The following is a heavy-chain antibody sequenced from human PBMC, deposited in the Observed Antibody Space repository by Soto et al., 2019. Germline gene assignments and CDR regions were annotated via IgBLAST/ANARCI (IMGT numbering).Heavy chain of an antibody. J-gene: IGHJ3*01. CDR3: ATYPCGYNYDSQPPDTFDV. D-gene: IGHD3-22*01. CDR2: IYPDDSDT. V-gene: IGHV5-51*01. Sequence: GESLKISCNGSGYSFTKYWIALGRQKPGKGLEWMGIIYPDDSDTRYSPSFQGQVTISVDKSINTAHLQWASLKASDTAMYYCATYPCGYNYDSQPPDTFDVWGQGTMVTVSS. CDR1: GYSFTKYW.